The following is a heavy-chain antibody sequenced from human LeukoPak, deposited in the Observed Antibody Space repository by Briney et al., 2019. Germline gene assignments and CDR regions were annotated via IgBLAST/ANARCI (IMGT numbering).Heavy chain of an antibody. Sequence: GGSLRLSCAASVVTVSSNYMSWVRHAPGRGLERVSVIYSGGSTYYADSVKGRFTISRDNAKTTLYLQMNSLRAEDTAVYYCASLSIAVAGKRNWFDPWGQGTLVTVSS. J-gene: IGHJ5*02. D-gene: IGHD6-19*01. V-gene: IGHV3-53*01. CDR3: ASLSIAVAGKRNWFDP. CDR2: IYSGGST. CDR1: VVTVSSNY.